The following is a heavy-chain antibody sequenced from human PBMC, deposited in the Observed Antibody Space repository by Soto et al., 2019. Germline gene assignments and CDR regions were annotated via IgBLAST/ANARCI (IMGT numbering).Heavy chain of an antibody. J-gene: IGHJ4*02. CDR2: INHSGST. CDR1: GGSFSGYY. D-gene: IGHD3-10*01. V-gene: IGHV4-34*01. Sequence: QVQLQQWGAGRLKPSETLSLTCAVYGGSFSGYYWNWIRQPPGKGLEWIGEINHSGSTNYNPSLKRRVTISVDTSKNQFSLKLSSVTAADTAVYYCASGYGRNFDFWGQGTLVTVSS. CDR3: ASGYGRNFDF.